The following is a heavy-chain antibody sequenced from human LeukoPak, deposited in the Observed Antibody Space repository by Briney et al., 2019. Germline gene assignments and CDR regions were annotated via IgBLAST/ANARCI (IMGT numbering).Heavy chain of an antibody. CDR2: IKSKTDGGTT. D-gene: IGHD4-11*01. J-gene: IGHJ4*02. Sequence: GGSLRLSCAASGFTFSNAWMSWVRQAPGKGLEWVGRIKSKTDGGTTDYAAPVKGRFTISRDDSKNTLYLQMNSLKTEDTAVYYCSGTGSPNSNYVGDYWGQGTLVTVSS. CDR1: GFTFSNAW. CDR3: SGTGSPNSNYVGDY. V-gene: IGHV3-15*01.